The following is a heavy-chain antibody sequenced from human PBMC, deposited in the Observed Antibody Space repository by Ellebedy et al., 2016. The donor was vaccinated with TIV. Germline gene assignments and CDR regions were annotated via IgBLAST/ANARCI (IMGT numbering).Heavy chain of an antibody. J-gene: IGHJ4*02. V-gene: IGHV3-23*01. CDR2: ISSTGSRT. CDR3: AKGRGGGSDSSAPRYYFDY. CDR1: GFTFGSYA. D-gene: IGHD3-22*01. Sequence: PGGSLRLSFAAPGFTFGSYAMSWVRQAPGKGLEWVSSISSTGSRTYYADSVEGRFILSRDNSKKTLYLQMNSLRAEDTAVYYCAKGRGGGSDSSAPRYYFDYWGLGTLVTVSS.